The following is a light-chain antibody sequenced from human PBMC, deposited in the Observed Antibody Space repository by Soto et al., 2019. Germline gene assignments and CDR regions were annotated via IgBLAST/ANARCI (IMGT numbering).Light chain of an antibody. Sequence: EIVLTQSPGTLSLSPGERATLSCRASQSVSSSYLAWYQQKPGQAPRLLIYVASSRAPGIPDRLSGSGSGTDFTLTISRLEPEDVAVYYCQQYGSTPWTFGQGTKVEIK. J-gene: IGKJ1*01. CDR2: VAS. CDR3: QQYGSTPWT. V-gene: IGKV3-20*01. CDR1: QSVSSSY.